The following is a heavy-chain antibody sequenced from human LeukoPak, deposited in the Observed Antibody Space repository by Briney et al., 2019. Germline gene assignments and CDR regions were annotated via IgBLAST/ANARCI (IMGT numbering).Heavy chain of an antibody. J-gene: IGHJ4*02. CDR2: IYAGDSDT. CDR1: GYSFNSYW. V-gene: IGHV5-51*01. D-gene: IGHD2-21*01. Sequence: GESLKISCQGSGYSFNSYWIGWVRQMPGKGLEWMGIIYAGDSDTRYSPSFQGQVSISVDKSTNTAHLQWSSLKASDTGTYYCARLWSGWGDYVDHWGQGTLVIVSS. CDR3: ARLWSGWGDYVDH.